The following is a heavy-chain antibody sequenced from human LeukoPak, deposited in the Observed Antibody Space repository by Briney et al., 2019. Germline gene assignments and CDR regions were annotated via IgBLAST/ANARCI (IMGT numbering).Heavy chain of an antibody. D-gene: IGHD3-10*01. CDR2: MNPNSGNT. CDR3: ATWSVGGYYGSGSYYKGYMDV. V-gene: IGHV1-8*01. CDR1: GYTFTSYD. J-gene: IGHJ6*03. Sequence: ASVKVSCKASGYTFTSYDINWVRQATGQGLEWMGWMNPNSGNTGYAQKFQGRVTMTEDTSTATAYMELSSLRSEDTAVYYCATWSVGGYYGSGSYYKGYMDVWGKGTTVTISS.